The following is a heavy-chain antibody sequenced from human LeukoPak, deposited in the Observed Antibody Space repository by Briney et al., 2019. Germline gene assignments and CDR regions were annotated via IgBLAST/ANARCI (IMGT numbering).Heavy chain of an antibody. CDR3: ARCPTVSRSYYYCYFDY. CDR1: GGTFSSYA. Sequence: ASVKVSCKASGGTFSSYAISWVRQAPGQGLEWMGGIIPIFGTANYAQKFQGRVTITADKSTSTAYMELSSLRSEDTAVYYCARCPTVSRSYYYCYFDYWGQGTLVTVSS. CDR2: IIPIFGTA. D-gene: IGHD1-26*01. J-gene: IGHJ4*02. V-gene: IGHV1-69*06.